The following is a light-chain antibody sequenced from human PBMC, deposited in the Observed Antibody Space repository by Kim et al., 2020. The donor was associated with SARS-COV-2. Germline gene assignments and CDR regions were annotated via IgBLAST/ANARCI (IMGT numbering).Light chain of an antibody. CDR1: ESVSTS. CDR2: GAS. V-gene: IGKV3-15*01. CDR3: HQYHTLPYS. J-gene: IGKJ2*03. Sequence: MSQSPATLSASPGETVTLSCRATESVSTSLAWYQQRPGQAPTLLIYGASTRATGIPARFTGSGSGSQFTLTIRGLQSEDFAVYHCHQYHTLPYSFGRGTKLEI.